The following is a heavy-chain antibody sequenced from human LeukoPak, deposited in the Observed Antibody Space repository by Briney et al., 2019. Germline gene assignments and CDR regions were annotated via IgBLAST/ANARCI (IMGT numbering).Heavy chain of an antibody. V-gene: IGHV3-48*03. CDR1: GFTFSSYE. CDR2: ISSSGSTI. J-gene: IGHJ4*02. Sequence: GGSLRLSYAASGFTFSSYEMNWVRQAPGKGLEWVSYISSSGSTIYYADSVKGRFTISRDNAKNSLYLQMNSLRAEDTAVYYCARASTIFGVVNPAFDYWGQGTLVTVSS. D-gene: IGHD3-3*01. CDR3: ARASTIFGVVNPAFDY.